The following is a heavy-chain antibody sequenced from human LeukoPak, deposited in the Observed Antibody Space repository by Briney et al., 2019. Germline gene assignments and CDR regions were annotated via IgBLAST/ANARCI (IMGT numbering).Heavy chain of an antibody. CDR3: ATSDSVSTYNWFDP. CDR2: IRYSGST. D-gene: IGHD5/OR15-5a*01. CDR1: GGSISSNTYF. V-gene: IGHV4-39*01. Sequence: SETLSLTCNVSGGSISSNTYFWGWIRRPPGKGLEWIGSIRYSGSTYYNPSLKSRVTISVDTSKNQFSLNLSSLTAADTAVYYCATSDSVSTYNWFDPWGQGTLVTVS. J-gene: IGHJ5*02.